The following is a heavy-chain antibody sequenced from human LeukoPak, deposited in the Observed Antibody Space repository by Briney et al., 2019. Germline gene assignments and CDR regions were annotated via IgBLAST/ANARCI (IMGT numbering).Heavy chain of an antibody. CDR3: ARAIFRDY. CDR2: IKRDGSAI. CDR1: GFIFSKYW. Sequence: GGSLRLSCEASGFIFSKYWMTWVRQAPGKGLEWVANIKRDGSAIHYVDSVKGRFTISRDNAKNSLYLQMDSLRAEDTAVYYCARAIFRDYWGQGTLVTVSS. J-gene: IGHJ4*02. D-gene: IGHD2-21*01. V-gene: IGHV3-7*01.